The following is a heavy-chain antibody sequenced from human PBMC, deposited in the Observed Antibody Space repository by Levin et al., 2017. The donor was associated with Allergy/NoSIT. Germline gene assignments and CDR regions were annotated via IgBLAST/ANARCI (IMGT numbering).Heavy chain of an antibody. CDR2: IRGLGDTT. V-gene: IGHV3-23*01. J-gene: IGHJ4*02. Sequence: LSLTCVVSGFTLSDYGTSWVRQAPGKGLEWVSSIRGLGDTTYYADSVKGRFTISRDSSKNTLYLQMNNLRAEDTALYYCASRPGADPYYFDYWGQGTLVTVSS. CDR3: ASRPGADPYYFDY. CDR1: GFTLSDYG. D-gene: IGHD7-27*01.